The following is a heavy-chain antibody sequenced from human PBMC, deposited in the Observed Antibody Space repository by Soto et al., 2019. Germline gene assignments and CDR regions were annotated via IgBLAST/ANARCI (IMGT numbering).Heavy chain of an antibody. CDR3: ARLNRDYYYYGMDV. V-gene: IGHV4-4*02. CDR2: IDQNGIT. Sequence: SETLSLTCAVSGDPISSSKWWTWVRQTPGKGLEWIGKIDQNGITNYNPSLESRVTILKDNSKNQLSLKLTSVTAVDSAVYYCARLNRDYYYYGMDVCGQGATVTVSS. CDR1: GDPISSSKW. J-gene: IGHJ6*02.